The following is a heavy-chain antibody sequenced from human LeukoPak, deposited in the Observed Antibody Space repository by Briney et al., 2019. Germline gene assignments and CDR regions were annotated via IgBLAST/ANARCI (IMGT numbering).Heavy chain of an antibody. D-gene: IGHD3-10*01. CDR3: ARAFYYNSGSPPGY. V-gene: IGHV4-34*01. Sequence: ASETLSLTCAVYGGSFSGYYWSWIRQPPGKGLEWIGEINHSGSTNYNPSLKSRVTISVDTSKNQFSLKLRSVTAADTAVYYCARAFYYNSGSPPGYWGQGTLVTVSS. CDR2: INHSGST. CDR1: GGSFSGYY. J-gene: IGHJ4*02.